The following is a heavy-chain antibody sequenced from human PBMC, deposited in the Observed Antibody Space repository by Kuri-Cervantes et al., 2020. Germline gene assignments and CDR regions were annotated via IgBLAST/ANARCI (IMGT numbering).Heavy chain of an antibody. D-gene: IGHD6-19*01. Sequence: ASVKVSCKASGYTFTSYAMNWVRQAPGQGLEWMGIINPSGGSTSYAQKFQGRVTMTRDTSTSTVYMELSSLRSEDTAVYYCAREGIAVAGHGGYDYWGQGTLVTVSS. CDR2: INPSGGST. V-gene: IGHV1-46*01. J-gene: IGHJ4*02. CDR1: GYTFTSYA. CDR3: AREGIAVAGHGGYDY.